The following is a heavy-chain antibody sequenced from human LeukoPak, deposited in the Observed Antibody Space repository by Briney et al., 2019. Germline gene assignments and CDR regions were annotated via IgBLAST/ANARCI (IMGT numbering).Heavy chain of an antibody. CDR3: GRGLNVLGYCSSTRCGYFDY. V-gene: IGHV3-48*03. CDR1: GFTFSSYE. CDR2: ISSSGSTI. J-gene: IGHJ4*02. Sequence: GGSLRLSCAASGFTFSSYEMNWVRQAPGKGLEWVSYISSSGSTIYYADSVKGRFTISRDNAKNSLSLQMHCLRAEDTAVYYCGRGLNVLGYCSSTRCGYFDYWGQGTLVTVSS. D-gene: IGHD2-2*01.